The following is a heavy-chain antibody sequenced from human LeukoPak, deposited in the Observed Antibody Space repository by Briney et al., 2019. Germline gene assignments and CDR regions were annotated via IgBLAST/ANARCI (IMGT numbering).Heavy chain of an antibody. CDR1: GFSLSTNGVG. D-gene: IGHD5-24*01. V-gene: IGHV2-5*05. CDR3: AHSRDGYNEVHFDY. J-gene: IGHJ4*02. Sequence: SGPTLVNPTQTLTLTCSFSGFSLSTNGVGVGCIRQPPGKALEWLALIYWDDDRLYDPSLKSRLTITKDTSKNQVVLTMTDMDPVDTGTYYCAHSRDGYNEVHFDYWGQGTLVTVSS. CDR2: IYWDDDR.